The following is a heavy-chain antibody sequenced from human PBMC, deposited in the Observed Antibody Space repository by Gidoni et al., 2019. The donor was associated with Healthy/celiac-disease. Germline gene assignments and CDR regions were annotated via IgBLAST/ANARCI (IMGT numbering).Heavy chain of an antibody. Sequence: QVQLQESGPGLVKPSQTLSLTCTVSGRSISSGGYYWSWIRQHPGKGLEWIGYIYYSGSTYYNPSLKSRVTISVDTSKNQFSLKLSSVTAADTAVYYCARGTPGIAAAGTGFDYWGQGTLVTVSS. CDR2: IYYSGST. V-gene: IGHV4-31*03. J-gene: IGHJ4*02. D-gene: IGHD6-13*01. CDR3: ARGTPGIAAAGTGFDY. CDR1: GRSISSGGYY.